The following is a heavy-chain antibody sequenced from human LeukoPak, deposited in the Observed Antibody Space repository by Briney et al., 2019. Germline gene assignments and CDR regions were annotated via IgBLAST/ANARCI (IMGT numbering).Heavy chain of an antibody. D-gene: IGHD5-12*01. J-gene: IGHJ4*02. CDR2: ISGGGGTT. CDR3: AKDREGLSSGYDLEYFDY. CDR1: GFTFSSYA. Sequence: GGSLRLSCAASGFTFSSYAMNWVRQAPGKGLEWVSAISGGGGTTYYADSVEGRFTISRDNSKNTLFLQMNSLRAEDTAIYYCAKDREGLSSGYDLEYFDYWGQGTLVTVSS. V-gene: IGHV3-23*01.